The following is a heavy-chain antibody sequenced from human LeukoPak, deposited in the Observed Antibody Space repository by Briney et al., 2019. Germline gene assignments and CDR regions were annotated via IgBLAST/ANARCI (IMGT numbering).Heavy chain of an antibody. CDR2: IIPIFGTA. J-gene: IGHJ6*03. CDR1: GGTFSSYA. V-gene: IGHV1-69*05. Sequence: ASVKVSCKASGGTFSSYAISWVRQAPGQGLEWMGGIIPIFGTANYAQKFQGRVTITTDESTSTAYMELSSLRSEDTAVYYCARAPPVGGSSGHYYYYHMDVWGKGTTVTVSS. D-gene: IGHD2-15*01. CDR3: ARAPPVGGSSGHYYYYHMDV.